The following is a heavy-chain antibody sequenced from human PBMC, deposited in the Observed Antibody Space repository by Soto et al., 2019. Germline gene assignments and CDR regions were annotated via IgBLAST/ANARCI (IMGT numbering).Heavy chain of an antibody. V-gene: IGHV3-48*02. J-gene: IGHJ6*02. CDR1: GFTFSSYS. CDR2: ISSSSSTI. D-gene: IGHD2-2*01. Sequence: PGGSLRLSCAASGFTFSSYSMNWVRQAPGKGLEWVSYISSSSSTIYYADSAKGRFTISRDNAKNSLYLQMNSLRDEDTAVYYCARDRSADIVVVSSDNRPAAIDYYYYGMDVWGQGTTVTVSS. CDR3: ARDRSADIVVVSSDNRPAAIDYYYYGMDV.